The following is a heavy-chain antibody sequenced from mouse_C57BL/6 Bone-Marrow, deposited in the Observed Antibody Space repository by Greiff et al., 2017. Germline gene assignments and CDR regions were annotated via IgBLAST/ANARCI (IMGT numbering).Heavy chain of an antibody. V-gene: IGHV3-6*01. J-gene: IGHJ2*01. CDR1: GYSITSGYY. Sequence: EVQLVESGPGLVKPSQSLSLTCSVTGYSITSGYYWNWIRQFPGNKLEWMGYISYDGSNNYNPSLKNRISITRDTSKNQFFLKLNSVTTEDTATYYCARDGKDYWGQGTTLTVSS. D-gene: IGHD2-1*01. CDR3: ARDGKDY. CDR2: ISYDGSN.